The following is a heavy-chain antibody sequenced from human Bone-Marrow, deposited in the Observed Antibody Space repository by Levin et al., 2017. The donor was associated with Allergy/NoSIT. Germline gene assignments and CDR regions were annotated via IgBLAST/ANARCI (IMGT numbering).Heavy chain of an antibody. CDR2: ISSSSSTI. Sequence: PGGSLRLSCAASGFTFSSYSMNWVRQAPGKGLEWVSYISSSSSTINYADSVKGRFTISRDNAKNSLYLQMNSLRAEDTAVYYCARVVRRSKVDYWGQGTLVTVSS. V-gene: IGHV3-48*01. J-gene: IGHJ4*02. CDR3: ARVVRRSKVDY. CDR1: GFTFSSYS.